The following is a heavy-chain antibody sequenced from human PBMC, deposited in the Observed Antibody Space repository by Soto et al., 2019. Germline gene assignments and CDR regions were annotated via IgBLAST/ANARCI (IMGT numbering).Heavy chain of an antibody. D-gene: IGHD2-2*01. CDR2: ISSSSSYT. CDR3: ARDLGYCSSTSCLKRHNGMDV. Sequence: QVQLVESGGGLVKLGGSLRLSCAASGFTFSDYYMSWIRQAPGKGLEWVSYISSSSSYTNYADSVKGRFTISRDNAKNSLYLQMNSLRAEDTAVYYCARDLGYCSSTSCLKRHNGMDVWGQGTTVTVSS. V-gene: IGHV3-11*06. CDR1: GFTFSDYY. J-gene: IGHJ6*02.